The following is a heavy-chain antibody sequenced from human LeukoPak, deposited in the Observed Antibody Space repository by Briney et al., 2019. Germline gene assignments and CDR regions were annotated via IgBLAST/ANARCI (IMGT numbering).Heavy chain of an antibody. CDR1: GGSISSYY. Sequence: SETLSLTCTVSGGSISSYYWSWIRQPAGKAPEWIGRIYSSGIINYNPSLKSRVTMSLDNSKNQFSLKLSSVTAADTAVYYCARQIPRMEAINWFGPWGQGTLVTVSS. D-gene: IGHD1-1*01. CDR2: IYSSGII. J-gene: IGHJ5*02. V-gene: IGHV4-4*07. CDR3: ARQIPRMEAINWFGP.